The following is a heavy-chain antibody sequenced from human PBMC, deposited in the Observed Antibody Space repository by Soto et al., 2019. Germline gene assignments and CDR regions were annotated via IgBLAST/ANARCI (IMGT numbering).Heavy chain of an antibody. Sequence: SETLSLTCTVSGGSISSYYWSWIRQPPGKGLEWIGYIYYSGSTNYNPSLKSRVTISVDTSKNQFSLKLSSVTAADTAVYYCARRAPSFRFDPWGQGTLVTSPQ. CDR2: IYYSGST. CDR1: GGSISSYY. CDR3: ARRAPSFRFDP. V-gene: IGHV4-59*08. J-gene: IGHJ5*02.